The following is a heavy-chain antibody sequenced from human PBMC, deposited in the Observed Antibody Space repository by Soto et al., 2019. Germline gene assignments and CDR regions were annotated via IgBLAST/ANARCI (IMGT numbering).Heavy chain of an antibody. CDR1: GYTFTSYG. D-gene: IGHD3-16*01. CDR3: ARDSGRGGGDLY. V-gene: IGHV1-18*01. Sequence: QVQLVQSGAEVKKPGASVKVSCKASGYTFTSYGISWVRQAPGQGLEWMGWISAYNGNTNYAQKLQGRVTMTTDTAKSTASMERGSLGPDDTAGYTGARDSGRGGGDLYWGQGTLVTVSS. CDR2: ISAYNGNT. J-gene: IGHJ4*02.